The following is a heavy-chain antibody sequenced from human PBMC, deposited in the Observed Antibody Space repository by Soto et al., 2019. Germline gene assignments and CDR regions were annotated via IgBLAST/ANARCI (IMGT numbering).Heavy chain of an antibody. CDR1: GLSHSISRLG. CDR2: MYSDDDK. Sequence: QITLKESGPALLTPTQTLTLTCNVSGLSHSISRLGVGWIRQPPVKALEWLTLMYSDDDKRYNPSLESRLTITKDISKNQVVLTMTNLDPVDTATYYFVQNDAFYSAEYFQPWGQGALVTVSS. CDR3: VQNDAFYSAEYFQP. J-gene: IGHJ1*01. D-gene: IGHD1-26*01. V-gene: IGHV2-5*02.